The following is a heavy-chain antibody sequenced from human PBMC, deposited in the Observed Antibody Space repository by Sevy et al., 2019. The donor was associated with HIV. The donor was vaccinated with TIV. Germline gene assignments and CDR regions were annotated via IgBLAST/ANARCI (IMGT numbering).Heavy chain of an antibody. CDR3: ARDGGCSSTSCLLYFDS. CDR2: ISGRGSYI. Sequence: GGSLRLSCAASGFTFSDYYMNWVRQAPRKGLEWVSSISGRGSYIHYADSVRGRFTISRDNAKNSLYLQMNSLRADDTAVYFCARDGGCSSTSCLLYFDSWGQGALVTVSS. V-gene: IGHV3-21*06. J-gene: IGHJ4*02. D-gene: IGHD2-2*01. CDR1: GFTFSDYY.